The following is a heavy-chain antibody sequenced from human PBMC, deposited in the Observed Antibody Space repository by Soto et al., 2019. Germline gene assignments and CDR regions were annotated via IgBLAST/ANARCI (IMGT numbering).Heavy chain of an antibody. Sequence: SETLSLTCSVSGDSVSSSSYFWGWIRQPPGKGLEWIATLYYSGSTFYNPSLKSRPTISVDTSKNQFSLKLSSVTAADTAVYYCARNDRPAVANFDSWGQGILVTV. J-gene: IGHJ4*02. CDR1: GDSVSSSSYF. CDR3: ARNDRPAVANFDS. CDR2: LYYSGST. V-gene: IGHV4-39*01. D-gene: IGHD6-19*01.